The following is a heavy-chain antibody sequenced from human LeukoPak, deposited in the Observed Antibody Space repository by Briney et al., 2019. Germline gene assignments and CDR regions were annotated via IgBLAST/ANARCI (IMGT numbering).Heavy chain of an antibody. CDR1: GFTFSSYA. Sequence: GGSLRLSCAASGFTFSSYAMHWVRQAPGKGLEWVAVISYDGSNKYYADSVKGRFTISRDNSKNTLYLQMNSLRAEDAAVYYCAKPRGGSGSYYFDYWGQGTLVTVSS. V-gene: IGHV3-30-3*02. CDR2: ISYDGSNK. J-gene: IGHJ4*02. D-gene: IGHD1-26*01. CDR3: AKPRGGSGSYYFDY.